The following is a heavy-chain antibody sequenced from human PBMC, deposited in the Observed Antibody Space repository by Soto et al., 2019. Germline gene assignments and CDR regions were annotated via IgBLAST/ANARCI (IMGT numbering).Heavy chain of an antibody. D-gene: IGHD4-17*01. J-gene: IGHJ1*01. Sequence: QVQLVESGGGVVQPGRSLRLSCAASGFTFSSYGMHWVRQAPGKGLEWVAVIWYDGSNKYYADSVKGRFTISRDNSKNTLYLQMNRLKAEDTAVYYCARSLNYGDYVGYFQHWGQGTLVTVSS. CDR2: IWYDGSNK. CDR1: GFTFSSYG. CDR3: ARSLNYGDYVGYFQH. V-gene: IGHV3-33*01.